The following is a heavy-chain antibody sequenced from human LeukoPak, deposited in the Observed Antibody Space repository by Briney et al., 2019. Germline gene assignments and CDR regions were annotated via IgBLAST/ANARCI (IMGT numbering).Heavy chain of an antibody. Sequence: SETLSLTCTVSGGSISSYYWGWIRQPPGKGLEWIGSIYHSGSTYYNPSLKSRVTISVDTSKNQFSLKLSSVTAADTAVYYCARGVAAAGMVDWGQGTLVTVSS. CDR2: IYHSGST. CDR1: GGSISSYY. D-gene: IGHD6-13*01. CDR3: ARGVAAAGMVD. J-gene: IGHJ4*02. V-gene: IGHV4-38-2*02.